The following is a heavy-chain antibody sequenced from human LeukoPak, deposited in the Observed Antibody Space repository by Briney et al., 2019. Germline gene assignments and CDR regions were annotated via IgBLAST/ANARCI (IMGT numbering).Heavy chain of an antibody. V-gene: IGHV3-74*01. D-gene: IGHD3-10*01. Sequence: GGSLRLSCEASGFTFSSYWMHWVRQAPGKGLVWVSRINSDGSSTSYADSVKGRFTISRDNAKNTLYLQMNSLRAEDTAVYYCARGGQNYYGSGSYYKGAFDIWGQGTMVTVSS. CDR2: INSDGSST. CDR1: GFTFSSYW. J-gene: IGHJ3*02. CDR3: ARGGQNYYGSGSYYKGAFDI.